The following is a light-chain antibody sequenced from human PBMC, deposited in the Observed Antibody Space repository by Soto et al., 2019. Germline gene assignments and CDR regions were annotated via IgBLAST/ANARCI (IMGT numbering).Light chain of an antibody. V-gene: IGKV3-20*01. J-gene: IGKJ1*01. CDR1: QTVRSPP. Sequence: ELKLTLSPGTLSFAPGGSANISCRAIQTVRSPPLSRYLEKPGQAPRLPNYGAFSRATGVPGKFSGDWYGKNVNLTIQRSEPEGFTAYYIQHVVNSAAWTFGQGTKVDIK. CDR2: GAF. CDR3: QHVVNSAAWT.